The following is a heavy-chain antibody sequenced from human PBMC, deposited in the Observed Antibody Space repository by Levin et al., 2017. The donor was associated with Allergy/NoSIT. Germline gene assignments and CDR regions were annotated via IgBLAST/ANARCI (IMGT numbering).Heavy chain of an antibody. J-gene: IGHJ4*02. D-gene: IGHD6-13*01. CDR1: GGSFSGYY. CDR2: INHSGST. V-gene: IGHV4-34*01. Sequence: SETLSLTCAVYGGSFSGYYWSWIRQPPGKGLEWIGEINHSGSTNYNPSLKSRVTISVDTSKNQFSLKLSSVTAADTAVYYCARGRKYGSSCGYWGQGTLVTVSS. CDR3: ARGRKYGSSCGY.